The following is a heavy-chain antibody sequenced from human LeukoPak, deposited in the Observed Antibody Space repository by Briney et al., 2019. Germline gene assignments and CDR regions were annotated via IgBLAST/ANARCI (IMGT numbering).Heavy chain of an antibody. Sequence: SETLSLTCTVSGGSISSYYWSWIWQPPGKGLEWIGYIYYSGSTYYNPSLKSRVTISVDTSKNQFSLKLSSVTAADTAVYYCARNNDILTGLDYWGQGTLVTVSS. V-gene: IGHV4-59*08. CDR3: ARNNDILTGLDY. CDR2: IYYSGST. J-gene: IGHJ4*02. CDR1: GGSISSYY. D-gene: IGHD3-9*01.